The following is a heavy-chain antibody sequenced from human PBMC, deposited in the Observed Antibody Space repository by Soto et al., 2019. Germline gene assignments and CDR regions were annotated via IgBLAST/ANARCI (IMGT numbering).Heavy chain of an antibody. CDR3: ARASYCSSTSCLYYFDY. CDR2: IFSNDEK. Sequence: SGPTLVNPTETLTLTCTVSGFSLSNARMGVSWIRQPPGKALEWLAHIFSNDEKSYSTSLKSRLTISKDTSKSQVVLTMTNMDPVDTATYYCARASYCSSTSCLYYFDYWGQGTLVTVSS. J-gene: IGHJ4*02. CDR1: GFSLSNARMG. D-gene: IGHD2-2*01. V-gene: IGHV2-26*01.